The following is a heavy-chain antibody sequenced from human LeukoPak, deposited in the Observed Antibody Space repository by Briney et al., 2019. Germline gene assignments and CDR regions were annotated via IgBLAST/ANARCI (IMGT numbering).Heavy chain of an antibody. V-gene: IGHV4-4*07. CDR2: IYTSGST. Sequence: SETLSLTCTVSGGSISSYCWSWIRQPAGKGLEWIGRIYTSGSTNYNPSLKGRVTMSVDTSKNQFSLKLSSVTAADTAVYYCARDDTAQDAFDIWGQGTMVTVSS. CDR1: GGSISSYC. CDR3: ARDDTAQDAFDI. D-gene: IGHD5-18*01. J-gene: IGHJ3*02.